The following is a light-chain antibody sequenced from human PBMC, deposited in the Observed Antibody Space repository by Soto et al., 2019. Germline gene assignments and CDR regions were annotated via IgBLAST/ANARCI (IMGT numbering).Light chain of an antibody. CDR3: CSYAGSYTPLYV. Sequence: QSVLTQPRSVSGSPGQSVTISCTGTSSDVGGYNYVSWYQQHPGKAPKLMIYGVSKRPSGVPDRFSGSKSGNTASLTISGLQAEDEADYYCCSYAGSYTPLYVFGTGTKVTVL. V-gene: IGLV2-11*01. CDR2: GVS. CDR1: SSDVGGYNY. J-gene: IGLJ1*01.